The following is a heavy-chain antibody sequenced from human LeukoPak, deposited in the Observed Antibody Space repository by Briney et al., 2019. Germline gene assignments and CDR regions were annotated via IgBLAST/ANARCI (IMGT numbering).Heavy chain of an antibody. CDR3: ARGVSGSFDY. V-gene: IGHV3-74*01. CDR1: GFTFSSYW. Sequence: PGGSLRLSCAASGFTFSSYWMHWVRQAPGKGLVWVSHINSDGSSTSYADSVKGRFTISRDNDKNTLYLKMHSQSAEDAAVYLCARGVSGSFDYWGQGTLVTVCS. CDR2: INSDGSST. J-gene: IGHJ4*02. D-gene: IGHD6-19*01.